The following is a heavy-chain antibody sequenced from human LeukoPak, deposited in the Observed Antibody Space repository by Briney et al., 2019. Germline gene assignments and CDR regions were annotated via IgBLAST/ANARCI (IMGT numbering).Heavy chain of an antibody. CDR1: GDTVSSDSAA. V-gene: IGHV6-1*01. Sequence: SQTLSLTCDISGDTVSSDSAAWNWIRQSPSRGLEWLGRTYYRSKWYYDYAVSVKSRITISPDTSKNQFSLQLNSVTADDTAVYYCARGFALDFWGQGTMVAVSS. CDR3: ARGFALDF. CDR2: TYYRSKWYY. J-gene: IGHJ3*01.